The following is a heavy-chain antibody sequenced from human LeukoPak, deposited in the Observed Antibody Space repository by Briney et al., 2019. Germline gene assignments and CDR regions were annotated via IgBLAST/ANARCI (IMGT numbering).Heavy chain of an antibody. Sequence: ASVKVSCKVSGDTLTDLPMHWVRQAPGKGLEWMGGLDPENGETIYAQNFQGRVTMTEDTSTDTAYMELSSLRSEDTAVYYCASHCSSTSCYSGEHWGQGTLVTVSS. CDR2: LDPENGET. CDR3: ASHCSSTSCYSGEH. D-gene: IGHD2-2*02. V-gene: IGHV1-24*01. J-gene: IGHJ4*02. CDR1: GDTLTDLP.